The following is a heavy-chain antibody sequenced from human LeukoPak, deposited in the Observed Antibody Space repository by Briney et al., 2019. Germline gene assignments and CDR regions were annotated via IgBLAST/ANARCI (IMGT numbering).Heavy chain of an antibody. J-gene: IGHJ3*02. V-gene: IGHV4-59*01. CDR3: ARGPGWYCSSTSCLDAFDI. CDR1: GGSISSYY. Sequence: SETLSLTCTVSGGSISSYYWSWIRQPPGKGLEWIGYIYYSGSTDYNPSLKSRVTISVDTSKNQFSLKLSSVTAADTAVYYCARGPGWYCSSTSCLDAFDIWGQGTMVTVSS. CDR2: IYYSGST. D-gene: IGHD2-2*01.